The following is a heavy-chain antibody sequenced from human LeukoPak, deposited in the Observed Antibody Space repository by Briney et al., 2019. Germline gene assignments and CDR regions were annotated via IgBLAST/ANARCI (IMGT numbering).Heavy chain of an antibody. CDR3: ARGPQDYYYDSSGYGY. V-gene: IGHV4-34*01. Sequence: SETLSLTCAVYGGSFSGYYWSWIRQPPGKELEWIGEINHSGSTNYNPSLKSRVTISVDTSKNQFSLKLSSVTAADTAVYYCARGPQDYYYDSSGYGYWGQGTPVTVSS. D-gene: IGHD3-22*01. J-gene: IGHJ4*02. CDR1: GGSFSGYY. CDR2: INHSGST.